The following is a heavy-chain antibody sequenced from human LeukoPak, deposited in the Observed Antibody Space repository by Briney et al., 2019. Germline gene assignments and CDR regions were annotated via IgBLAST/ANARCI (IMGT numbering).Heavy chain of an antibody. Sequence: SETLSLTCAVYGGSFSGYYWSWIRQPPGKGLEWIGEINHSGSTNYNPSLKSRVTISVDTSKNQFSLKLSSVTAADTAVYHYARSHTVAGFDYWGQGTLVTVSS. J-gene: IGHJ4*02. V-gene: IGHV4-34*01. CDR3: ARSHTVAGFDY. D-gene: IGHD4-23*01. CDR2: INHSGST. CDR1: GGSFSGYY.